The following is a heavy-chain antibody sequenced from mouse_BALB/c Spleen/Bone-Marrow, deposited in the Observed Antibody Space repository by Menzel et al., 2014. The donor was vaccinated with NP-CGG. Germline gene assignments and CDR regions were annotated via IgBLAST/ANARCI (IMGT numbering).Heavy chain of an antibody. V-gene: IGHV1S135*01. CDR1: GYIFTTYN. D-gene: IGHD1-1*01. Sequence: VQLQQPGPELVKPGASVKVSCKASGYIFTTYNMYWMKQSHGKSLEWIGNIDPYNGDATYNQKFKGKATLTVDKSSSTAYLHLNSLTSEDSAVYYCDKGVVSDYWGQGTTLTVSS. CDR2: IDPYNGDA. J-gene: IGHJ2*01. CDR3: DKGVVSDY.